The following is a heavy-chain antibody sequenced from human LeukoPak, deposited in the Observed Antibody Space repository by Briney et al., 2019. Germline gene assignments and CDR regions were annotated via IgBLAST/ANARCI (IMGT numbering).Heavy chain of an antibody. V-gene: IGHV3-64D*08. CDR3: AIEQGMTRVIAPLDV. D-gene: IGHD2-21*01. CDR1: GFTFSRYA. Sequence: GGSLRLSCSASGFTFSRYAMHWVRQAPGKGLEHVSGISSNGGSTYYADSVKGRFTISRDNSKNTLYLQMSSLSAEDTAVYYCAIEQGMTRVIAPLDVWGQGTPVTVSS. CDR2: ISSNGGST. J-gene: IGHJ4*02.